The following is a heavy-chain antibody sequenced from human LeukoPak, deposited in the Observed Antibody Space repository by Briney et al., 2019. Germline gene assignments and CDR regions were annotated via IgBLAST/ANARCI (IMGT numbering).Heavy chain of an antibody. V-gene: IGHV3-74*01. D-gene: IGHD3-22*01. Sequence: PGGSLRLSCAASGFTFSDDWMHWVRHVPGKGLVWVSRIKGDGSETNYADSVKGRFTISRDNAKNTLFLQMNSLRVEDTAVYYCVRGQIGVSVIVHWGQGTLVTVSS. CDR1: GFTFSDDW. CDR2: IKGDGSET. CDR3: VRGQIGVSVIVH. J-gene: IGHJ5*02.